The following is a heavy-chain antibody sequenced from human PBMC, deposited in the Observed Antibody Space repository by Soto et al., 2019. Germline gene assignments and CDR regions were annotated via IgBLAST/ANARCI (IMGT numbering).Heavy chain of an antibody. D-gene: IGHD6-13*01. CDR2: TYYRSKWYN. V-gene: IGHV6-1*01. Sequence: SQTLSLTCAISGDSVSSNSAAWNWIRQSPSRGLEWLGRTYYRSKWYNDYAVSVKSRITVNPDTSKNQFSLQLNSVTPEDTAVYYCARGGVTGYSSSWIFDSWGQGTLVTVSS. J-gene: IGHJ4*02. CDR3: ARGGVTGYSSSWIFDS. CDR1: GDSVSSNSAA.